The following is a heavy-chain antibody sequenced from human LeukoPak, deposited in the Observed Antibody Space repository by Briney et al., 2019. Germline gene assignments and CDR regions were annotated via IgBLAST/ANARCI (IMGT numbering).Heavy chain of an antibody. CDR1: GFTFNSYS. D-gene: IGHD1-26*01. J-gene: IGHJ3*01. CDR2: IIGSGSEM. Sequence: GGSLRLSCTASGFTFNSYSMNWVRQAPGKGLEWVASIIGSGSEMFYADSLKGRFTISRDNSKNSLYLQMNSLRVEDTAVYYCAKVQSDIVGAMFFSFDVWGQGTMVSVSS. V-gene: IGHV3-21*06. CDR3: AKVQSDIVGAMFFSFDV.